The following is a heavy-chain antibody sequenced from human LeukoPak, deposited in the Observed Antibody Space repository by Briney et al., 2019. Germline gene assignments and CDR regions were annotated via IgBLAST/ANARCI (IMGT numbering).Heavy chain of an antibody. J-gene: IGHJ4*02. CDR1: GGSNSSYY. CDR3: ARAPRLGPPFDY. D-gene: IGHD6-19*01. Sequence: PSETLSLTCTVSGGSNSSYYWGWIRQPPGKGLEWIGSIYYSGSTYYNPSLKSRVTISVDTSKNQFSLKLSSVTAADTAVYYCARAPRLGPPFDYWGQGTLVTVSS. CDR2: IYYSGST. V-gene: IGHV4-39*07.